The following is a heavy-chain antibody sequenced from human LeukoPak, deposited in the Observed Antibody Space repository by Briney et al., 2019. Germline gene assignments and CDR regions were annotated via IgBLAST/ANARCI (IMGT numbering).Heavy chain of an antibody. CDR1: GFTFTSYW. J-gene: IGHJ3*02. D-gene: IGHD1-26*01. CDR3: ARVRFCSGSSHAADAFDI. Sequence: PGGSLRLSCADSGFTFTSYWMHWVRQDPGKGLVWVLRIFNDGSSTSYADSVKGRFSISRDSAKSILYLKMNGLRVEDTALYYCARVRFCSGSSHAADAFDILGQDTMVTVSS. V-gene: IGHV3-74*01. CDR2: IFNDGSST.